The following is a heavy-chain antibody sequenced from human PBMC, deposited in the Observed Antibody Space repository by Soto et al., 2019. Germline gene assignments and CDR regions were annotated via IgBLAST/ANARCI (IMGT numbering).Heavy chain of an antibody. J-gene: IGHJ4*02. D-gene: IGHD6-19*01. Sequence: SETLSLTCTVSGVSISGYYWSWFRQPPGKGLEWIGYIYYSGSTTYTPSLKSRVTIAVDTSKNQFSLELSSVTAADTAVYYCARSISVAMDFWGQGTLVTVS. CDR3: ARSISVAMDF. CDR1: GVSISGYY. V-gene: IGHV4-59*12. CDR2: IYYSGST.